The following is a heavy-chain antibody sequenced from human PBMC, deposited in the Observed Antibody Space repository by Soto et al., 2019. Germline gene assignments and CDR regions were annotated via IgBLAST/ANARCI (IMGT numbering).Heavy chain of an antibody. CDR2: ISGSGGST. CDR3: ARGITIFGVVIDYYYYGMDV. Sequence: GGSLRLSCAASGFTFSSYAMIWVRQAPGKGLEWVSAISGSGGSTYYADSVKGRFTISRDNSKNTLYLQMNSLRAEDTAVYYCARGITIFGVVIDYYYYGMDVWGQGTTVTVSS. V-gene: IGHV3-23*01. CDR1: GFTFSSYA. J-gene: IGHJ6*02. D-gene: IGHD3-3*01.